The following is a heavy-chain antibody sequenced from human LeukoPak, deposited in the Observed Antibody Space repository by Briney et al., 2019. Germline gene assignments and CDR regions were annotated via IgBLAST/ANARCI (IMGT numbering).Heavy chain of an antibody. D-gene: IGHD4-17*01. CDR3: ARVDYGDYGRNPSFD. CDR2: ISAYNGNT. Sequence: ASVKVSCKASGYTFTSYGISWVRQAPGQGLEWMGWISAYNGNTNYAQKLQGRVTITTDTSTSTAYMELRSLRSDDTAVYYCARVDYGDYGRNPSFDWGRGTLVTVSS. V-gene: IGHV1-18*01. CDR1: GYTFTSYG. J-gene: IGHJ4*02.